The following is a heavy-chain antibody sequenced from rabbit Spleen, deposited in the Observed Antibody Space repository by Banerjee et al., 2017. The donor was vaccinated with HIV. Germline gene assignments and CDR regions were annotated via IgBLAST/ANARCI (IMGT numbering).Heavy chain of an antibody. D-gene: IGHD6-1*01. Sequence: QEQLVESGGGLVQPEGSLTLTCKASGFSFSSGYYMCWVRQAPGKGLEWIGFIDGGSSGSTWYASWVNGRFTISKTSSTTVTLQMTSLTAADTATYFCARRDNAYRSSMNLWGPGTLVTVS. CDR1: GFSFSSGYY. CDR3: ARRDNAYRSSMNL. J-gene: IGHJ4*01. V-gene: IGHV1S45*01. CDR2: IDGGSSGST.